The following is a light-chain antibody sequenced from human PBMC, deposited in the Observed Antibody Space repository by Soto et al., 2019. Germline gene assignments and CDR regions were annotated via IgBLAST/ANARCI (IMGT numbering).Light chain of an antibody. CDR1: QSVTTF. CDR3: QQYGSSGT. Sequence: EIVLTQSPATLSLSPGDRATLSCRASQSVTTFLAWYQQKPGQAPRLLIYDASDRAPGIPARFSGSGSATDFTLTISRLEPEDFAVYYCQQYGSSGTFGQGTKVEIK. V-gene: IGKV3-11*01. J-gene: IGKJ1*01. CDR2: DAS.